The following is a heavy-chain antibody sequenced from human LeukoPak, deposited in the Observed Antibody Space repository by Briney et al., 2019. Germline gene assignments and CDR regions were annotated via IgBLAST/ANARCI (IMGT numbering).Heavy chain of an antibody. Sequence: SGTLSLTCAVYGGSFSGYYWSWIRQPPGKGLEWIGEINHSGSTNYNPSLKSRVTISVDTSKNQFSLKLSSVTAADTAVYYCARRTRWLQLGLVYWGQGTLVTVSS. CDR3: ARRTRWLQLGLVY. CDR1: GGSFSGYY. V-gene: IGHV4-34*01. D-gene: IGHD5-24*01. CDR2: INHSGST. J-gene: IGHJ4*02.